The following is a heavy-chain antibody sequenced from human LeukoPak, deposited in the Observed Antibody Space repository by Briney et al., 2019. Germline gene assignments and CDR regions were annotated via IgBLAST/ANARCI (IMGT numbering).Heavy chain of an antibody. D-gene: IGHD6-13*01. CDR1: GYTFTSYG. CDR3: ARDTGHSSSWYLGY. V-gene: IGHV1-18*01. Sequence: ASVKVSCKASGYTFTSYGISWVRQAPEQGLEWMGWISAYNGNTNYAQKLQGRVTMTTDTSTSTAYMELRSLRSDDTAVYYCARDTGHSSSWYLGYWGQGTLVTVSS. J-gene: IGHJ4*02. CDR2: ISAYNGNT.